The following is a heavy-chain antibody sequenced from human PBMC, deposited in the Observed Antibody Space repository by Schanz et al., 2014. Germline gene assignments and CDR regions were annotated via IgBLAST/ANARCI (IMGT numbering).Heavy chain of an antibody. D-gene: IGHD3-10*01. CDR3: ARGGFGEVSYFDY. CDR1: EFTFSTDA. V-gene: IGHV3-23*04. CDR2: ISASGGDT. Sequence: EVQLVESGGGLIQPGGSLRLSCAASEFTFSTDAMSWVRQAPGKGLEWLSVISASGGDTYYADSVKGRFTISRDNSKNTLYLQMNSLRAEDTAVYYCARGGFGEVSYFDYWGQGTLVTVSS. J-gene: IGHJ4*02.